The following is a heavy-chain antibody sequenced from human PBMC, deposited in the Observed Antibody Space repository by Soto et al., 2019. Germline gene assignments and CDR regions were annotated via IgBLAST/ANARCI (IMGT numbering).Heavy chain of an antibody. Sequence: PSETLSLTCAVYGGSFSGYYWSWIRQPPGKGLEWIGEINHSGSTNYNPSLKSRVTISVDTSKNQFSLKLSSVTAADTAVYYCARATPLDVDTAMVNFDYWAQGTLVTVSS. D-gene: IGHD5-18*01. J-gene: IGHJ4*02. V-gene: IGHV4-34*01. CDR3: ARATPLDVDTAMVNFDY. CDR1: GGSFSGYY. CDR2: INHSGST.